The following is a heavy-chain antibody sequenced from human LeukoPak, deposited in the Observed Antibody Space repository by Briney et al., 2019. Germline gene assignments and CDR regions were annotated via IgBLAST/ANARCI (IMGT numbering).Heavy chain of an antibody. Sequence: GASVKVSCKASGYTFTSYDINWVRQSTGQGLEWMGWMNPNSGNTGYAQKFQGRVTMTRNTSISTAYVELSSLRSEDTAVYFCARGSPGYSSGWHVAYWGQGTLVTVSS. CDR3: ARGSPGYSSGWHVAY. CDR1: GYTFTSYD. D-gene: IGHD6-19*01. CDR2: MNPNSGNT. V-gene: IGHV1-8*01. J-gene: IGHJ4*02.